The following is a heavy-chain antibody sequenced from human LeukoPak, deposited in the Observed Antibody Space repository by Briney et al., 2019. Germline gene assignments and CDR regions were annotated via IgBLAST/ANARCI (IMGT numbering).Heavy chain of an antibody. J-gene: IGHJ4*02. CDR3: ARHARFFDYFLDY. Sequence: PSETLSLTCAVYGGSFSNYYWSWIRQPPGKGLEWIGEMTHSGSTNYNPSLKSRVTISVDTSKNQFSLKLSSVTVADTAVYYCARHARFFDYFLDYWGQGTLVTVSS. CDR2: MTHSGST. V-gene: IGHV4-34*01. D-gene: IGHD2/OR15-2a*01. CDR1: GGSFSNYY.